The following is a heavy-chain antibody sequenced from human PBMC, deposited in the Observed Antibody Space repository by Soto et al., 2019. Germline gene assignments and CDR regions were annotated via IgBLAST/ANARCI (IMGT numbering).Heavy chain of an antibody. CDR2: IYYSGST. J-gene: IGHJ4*02. V-gene: IGHV4-59*01. CDR3: ARVGGLAARTFDY. D-gene: IGHD6-6*01. CDR1: GCSIRDFY. Sequence: SETLSLTCTVSGCSIRDFYWSWIRQPPGKGLEWIGYIYYSGSTNYNPSLKSRVTISVDTSKNQFSLNLRSMSPADTAVYYCARVGGLAARTFDYWGPGTLVTVSS.